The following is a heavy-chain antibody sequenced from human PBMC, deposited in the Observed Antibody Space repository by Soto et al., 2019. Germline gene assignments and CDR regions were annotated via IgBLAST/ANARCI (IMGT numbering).Heavy chain of an antibody. CDR3: ARGWQWLAYDIFDY. D-gene: IGHD6-19*01. Sequence: QVQLVESGRGVVQPGRSLRLSCAASGFTFSSYAMHWVRQAPGKGLEWVAVISYDGSNKYYADSVKGRFTISRDNSKNTLYLQMNSLRAEDTAVYYCARGWQWLAYDIFDYWGQGTLVTVSS. CDR1: GFTFSSYA. V-gene: IGHV3-30-3*01. J-gene: IGHJ4*02. CDR2: ISYDGSNK.